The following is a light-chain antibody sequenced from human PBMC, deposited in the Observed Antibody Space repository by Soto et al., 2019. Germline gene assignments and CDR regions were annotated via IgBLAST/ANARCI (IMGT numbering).Light chain of an antibody. J-gene: IGLJ1*01. CDR2: DVT. V-gene: IGLV2-18*02. CDR3: SSFTSSNTSV. Sequence: SVLTQPPSVSGSPGQSVAISCTGTSSDVGTYNRVSWYQQPPGTAPKLMIYDVTNRPSGVPDRFSGSKSGNTASLTISGLQAEDEADYYCSSFTSSNTSVFGTGTKVTVL. CDR1: SSDVGTYNR.